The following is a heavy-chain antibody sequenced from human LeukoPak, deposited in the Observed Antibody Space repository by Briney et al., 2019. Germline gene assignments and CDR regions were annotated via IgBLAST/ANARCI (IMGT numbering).Heavy chain of an antibody. Sequence: SETLSLTCSVSGGSISSSSYYWGWIRQPPGKGLEWIATMYHSGITYYNPSLKSRVTISVDTSKNQFSLHLTSVTAADTAVYYCARHFSSAWYSNDYWGQGTLVTVSS. CDR1: GGSISSSSYY. CDR2: MYHSGIT. J-gene: IGHJ4*02. D-gene: IGHD6-19*01. CDR3: ARHFSSAWYSNDY. V-gene: IGHV4-39*01.